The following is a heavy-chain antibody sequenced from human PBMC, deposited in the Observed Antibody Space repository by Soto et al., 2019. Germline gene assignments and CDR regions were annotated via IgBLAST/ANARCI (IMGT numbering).Heavy chain of an antibody. Sequence: EVQLVESGGGLVQPGRSLRLSCAASGFTFDDYAMHWVRQAPGKGLEWVSGISWNSGSIGYADSVKGRFTISRDNAKNSLYLQMNRLRAEDTALYYCATTESGWYDGYFQHWGQGTLVTVSS. CDR2: ISWNSGSI. V-gene: IGHV3-9*01. J-gene: IGHJ1*01. CDR1: GFTFDDYA. D-gene: IGHD6-19*01. CDR3: ATTESGWYDGYFQH.